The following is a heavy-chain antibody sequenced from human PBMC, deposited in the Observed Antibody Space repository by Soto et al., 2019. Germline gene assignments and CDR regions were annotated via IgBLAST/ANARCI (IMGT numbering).Heavy chain of an antibody. CDR3: ARPAQPSYDILTGYYTA. V-gene: IGHV1-69*01. CDR1: GGTFSSYA. CDR2: IIPFFGTA. J-gene: IGHJ4*02. Sequence: QVQLVQSGAEVKKPGSSVKVSCKASGGTFSSYAISWVRQAPGQGLEWMGGIIPFFGTANYAQKFQGRVTITADESTRTAYMELRSLRSEDTAVYSCARPAQPSYDILTGYYTAWGQGNLVTVSS. D-gene: IGHD3-9*01.